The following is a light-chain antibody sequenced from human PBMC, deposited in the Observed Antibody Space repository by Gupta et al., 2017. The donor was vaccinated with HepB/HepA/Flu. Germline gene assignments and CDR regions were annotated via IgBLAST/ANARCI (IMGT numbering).Light chain of an antibody. CDR1: QTVNTY. V-gene: IGKV3-11*01. CDR3: QQRNNWPLT. J-gene: IGKJ4*01. Sequence: EHVLTHSPVTLSLSPGQKATLSCRDSQTVNTYLAWYQQKPGQAPRLLIYDSFKRATGVPARFSGSGSGTDFTLTISSLEPEDVAIYYCQQRNNWPLTFGGGTKVEIK. CDR2: DSF.